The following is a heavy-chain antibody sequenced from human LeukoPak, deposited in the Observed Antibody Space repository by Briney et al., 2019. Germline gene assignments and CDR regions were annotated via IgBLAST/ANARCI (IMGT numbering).Heavy chain of an antibody. CDR2: IYYSGST. V-gene: IGHV4-39*07. CDR3: ARAYYYGSGSYGLDY. D-gene: IGHD3-10*01. Sequence: SETLSLTCTVSGGSISSSSYYWGWIRQPSGKGLEWIGSIYYSGSTYYNPSLKSRVTISVDTSKNQFSLKLTSVTAADTAVYYCARAYYYGSGSYGLDYWGQGTLVTVSS. CDR1: GGSISSSSYY. J-gene: IGHJ4*02.